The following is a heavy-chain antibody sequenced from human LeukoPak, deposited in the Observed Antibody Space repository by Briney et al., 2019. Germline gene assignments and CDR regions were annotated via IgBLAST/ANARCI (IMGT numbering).Heavy chain of an antibody. J-gene: IGHJ5*02. CDR3: ARKRIAAAGRGWFDP. V-gene: IGHV4-34*01. CDR2: IHHSGST. D-gene: IGHD6-13*01. CDR1: GGSFSGYY. Sequence: SDTLSLTCAVYGGSFSGYYWSWIRLPPGKGLEWTGEIHHSGSTNYNPSLKSRVTIAVDTSKNQFSLKLSSVTAADTAVYYCARKRIAAAGRGWFDPWGQGTLVTVSS.